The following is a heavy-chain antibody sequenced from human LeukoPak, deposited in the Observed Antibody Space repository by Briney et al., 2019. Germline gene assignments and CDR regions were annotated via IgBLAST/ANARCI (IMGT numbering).Heavy chain of an antibody. CDR3: ARGMTYSSSRVDP. CDR2: IYYSGST. Sequence: SETLSLTCAVSGGSISSGGYSWSWIRQPPGKGLEWIGYIYYSGSTYYNPSLKSRVTISVDTSKNQFSLKLSSVTAADTAVYYCARGMTYSSSRVDPWGQGTLVTVSS. J-gene: IGHJ5*02. CDR1: GGSISSGGYS. V-gene: IGHV4-31*11. D-gene: IGHD6-6*01.